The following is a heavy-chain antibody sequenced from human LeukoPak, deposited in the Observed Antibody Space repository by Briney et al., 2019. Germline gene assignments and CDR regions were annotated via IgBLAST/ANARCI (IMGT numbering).Heavy chain of an antibody. CDR1: GFSISTHT. CDR3: TRDAYSINYYYNGMDV. CDR2: FSGSSSDI. V-gene: IGHV3-21*01. D-gene: IGHD4-11*01. Sequence: PGGSLRLSCVASGFSISTHTLNWLRQAPGKGLEWLSAFSGSSSDIFYADSLKGRFTISRDNAKNSLHLQMNTLRAEDTAVYYCTRDAYSINYYYNGMDVWGQGTTVIVSS. J-gene: IGHJ6*02.